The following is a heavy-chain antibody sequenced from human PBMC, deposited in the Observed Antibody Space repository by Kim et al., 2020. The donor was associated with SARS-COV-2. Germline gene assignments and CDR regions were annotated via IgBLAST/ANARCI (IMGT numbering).Heavy chain of an antibody. Sequence: VKGRCTISRDNAKNLLHLQMNSLRDEDTAVYYCARSGYGSGSYYPNWFDPWGQGTLVTVSS. D-gene: IGHD3-10*01. J-gene: IGHJ5*02. CDR3: ARSGYGSGSYYPNWFDP. V-gene: IGHV3-48*02.